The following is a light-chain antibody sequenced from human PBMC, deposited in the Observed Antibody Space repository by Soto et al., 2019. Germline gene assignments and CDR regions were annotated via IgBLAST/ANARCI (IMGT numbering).Light chain of an antibody. V-gene: IGLV2-8*01. J-gene: IGLJ3*02. CDR2: EVS. CDR3: SSNAFSNDLRV. CDR1: SSDLGGYNY. Sequence: QSALTQPPSASGSPGQSVTISCTGTSSDLGGYNYVSWYQQHPGKAPKLMIYEVSKRPSGVPDRFSGSKSGNTASLTVSGLQTGDEADYHCSSNAFSNDLRVFGGGTKLTVL.